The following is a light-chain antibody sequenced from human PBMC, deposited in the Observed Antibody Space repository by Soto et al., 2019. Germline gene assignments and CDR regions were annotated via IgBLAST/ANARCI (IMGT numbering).Light chain of an antibody. V-gene: IGKV3-20*01. Sequence: EIVLTQSPGTLSLSPGERVTLSCRASQSISSNYLAWYQQKPGQAPRLLIYAASGRATGIPDTFSGSGSGTDFTLTIIRLEPEDFAAYYGSSPYTFGQGTKL. CDR3: SSPYT. J-gene: IGKJ2*01. CDR1: QSISSNY. CDR2: AAS.